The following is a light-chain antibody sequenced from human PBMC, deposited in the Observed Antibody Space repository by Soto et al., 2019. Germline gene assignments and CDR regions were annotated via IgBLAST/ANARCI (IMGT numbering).Light chain of an antibody. V-gene: IGLV2-14*03. Sequence: QSVLTQDASVSGSPGQSITISCTGTSSNVGGYNYVSWNQHHPGKAPKLMIYDVFTRPSGVSNRFSGSKSGNTASLTISALQAEDEADYYCTSWTSTSTYVFGSGTKVTVL. J-gene: IGLJ1*01. CDR3: TSWTSTSTYV. CDR2: DVF. CDR1: SSNVGGYNY.